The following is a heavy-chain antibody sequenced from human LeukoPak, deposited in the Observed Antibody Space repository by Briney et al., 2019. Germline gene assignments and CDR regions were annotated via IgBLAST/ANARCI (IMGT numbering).Heavy chain of an antibody. J-gene: IGHJ4*02. Sequence: ASVKVSCKASGYTFTGYFMHRVRQAPGQGVEWLGWINPNTGGTNYAQNFQGRVTMTRDTSISTAYMDLSRLTSDDTAVYYCARDYCGGDSLCFFDYWGQGTVVTVSS. V-gene: IGHV1-2*02. CDR1: GYTFTGYF. CDR3: ARDYCGGDSLCFFDY. CDR2: INPNTGGT. D-gene: IGHD2-21*02.